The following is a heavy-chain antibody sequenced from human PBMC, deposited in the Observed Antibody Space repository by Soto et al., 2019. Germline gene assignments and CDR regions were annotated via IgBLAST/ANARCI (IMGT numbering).Heavy chain of an antibody. CDR1: GFTFSSYS. V-gene: IGHV3-48*02. CDR3: ARDGSSGWYGGFYYYYGMDV. J-gene: IGHJ6*02. CDR2: ISSSSSTI. D-gene: IGHD6-19*01. Sequence: LRLSCAASGFTFSSYSMNWVRQAPGKGLEWVSYISSSSSTIYYADSVKGRFTISRDNAKNSLYLQMNSLRDEDTAVYYCARDGSSGWYGGFYYYYGMDVWGQGTTVTVSS.